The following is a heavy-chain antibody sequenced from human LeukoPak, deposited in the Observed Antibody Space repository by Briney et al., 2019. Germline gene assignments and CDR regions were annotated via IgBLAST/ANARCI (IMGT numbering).Heavy chain of an antibody. D-gene: IGHD6-13*01. J-gene: IGHJ5*02. Sequence: GGSLRLSCAASGFPFGSYAMNWVRQAPGKGLEWVSYISSSSSTIYYADSVKGRFTISRDNAKNSLYLQMNSLRDEDTAVYYCARTIAAAGWFDPWGQGTLVTVSS. CDR2: ISSSSSTI. CDR3: ARTIAAAGWFDP. V-gene: IGHV3-48*02. CDR1: GFPFGSYA.